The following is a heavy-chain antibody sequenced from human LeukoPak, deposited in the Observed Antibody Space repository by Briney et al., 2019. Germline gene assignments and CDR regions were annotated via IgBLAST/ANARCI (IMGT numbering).Heavy chain of an antibody. V-gene: IGHV4-39*07. Sequence: SETLSLTCTVSGGSISSSSFYWGCIRQPPGKGLEWIGSIYYSGSTNYNPSLKSRVTISVDTSKNQFSLKLSSVTAADTAVYYCARGSSSTIPYNWFDPWGQGTLVTVSS. CDR2: IYYSGST. J-gene: IGHJ5*02. CDR3: ARGSSSTIPYNWFDP. CDR1: GGSISSSSFY. D-gene: IGHD2-2*01.